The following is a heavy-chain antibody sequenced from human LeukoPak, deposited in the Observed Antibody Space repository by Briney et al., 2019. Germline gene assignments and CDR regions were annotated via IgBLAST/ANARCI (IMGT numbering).Heavy chain of an antibody. Sequence: SSETLSLTCAVYGGFFSGYYWSWIRQPPGKGLEWIGEINHSGSTNYNPSLKSRGTISVVTAKNQFSLKLSSVTAADTAVYYCARDRRSSYGMDVWGQGTTVTVSS. CDR1: GGFFSGYY. V-gene: IGHV4-34*09. J-gene: IGHJ6*02. D-gene: IGHD6-6*01. CDR3: ARDRRSSYGMDV. CDR2: INHSGST.